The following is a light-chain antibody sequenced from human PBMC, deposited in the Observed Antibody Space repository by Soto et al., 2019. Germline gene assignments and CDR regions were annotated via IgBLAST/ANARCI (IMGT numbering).Light chain of an antibody. Sequence: EIVLTQSPVTLSLSPGERATLSCRASQSISSSLAWYQQKPGQAPRLLIYNAANRATGIPARFSGSGSGTDFTLTISSLEPEDFAVSYCQQRSNWPRTFGQGTKVEIK. CDR1: QSISSS. CDR2: NAA. CDR3: QQRSNWPRT. V-gene: IGKV3-11*01. J-gene: IGKJ1*01.